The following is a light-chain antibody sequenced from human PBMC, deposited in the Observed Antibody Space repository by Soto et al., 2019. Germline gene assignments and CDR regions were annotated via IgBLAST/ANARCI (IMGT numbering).Light chain of an antibody. V-gene: IGLV2-14*01. J-gene: IGLJ2*01. CDR3: NSYSSTIALV. CDR1: YSDIGSYNY. Sequence: QSVLTQPASVSGSPGQSITISCTGTYSDIGSYNYVSWYQQHPGKAPKLLLYEVTNRASGTSNRFSGSKSGNTASLTISGLQAEDEADYYCNSYSSTIALVFGGGTKLTVL. CDR2: EVT.